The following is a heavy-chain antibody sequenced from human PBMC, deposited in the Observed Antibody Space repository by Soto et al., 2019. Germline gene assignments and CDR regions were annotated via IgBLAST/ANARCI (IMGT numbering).Heavy chain of an antibody. CDR3: ATRVPNSRTYVGVFDY. CDR2: IYHSGNS. Sequence: QVQLQESGPGLLKPSETLSLTCTVSSDSIRSHFWSWIRQPPGKGLEWIGYIYHSGNSDYNPSLRGRGRMSLATSTNQVSLRLSSVTAADTAVYFCATRVPNSRTYVGVFDYWGQGHLVTVSS. V-gene: IGHV4-4*09. J-gene: IGHJ4*02. D-gene: IGHD3-10*01. CDR1: SDSIRSHF.